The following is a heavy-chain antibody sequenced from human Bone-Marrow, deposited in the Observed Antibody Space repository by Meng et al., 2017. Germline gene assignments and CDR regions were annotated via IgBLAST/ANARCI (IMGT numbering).Heavy chain of an antibody. V-gene: IGHV1-2*06. CDR2: INPNRGDT. CDR3: ARGGIFGSGWYQYDY. J-gene: IGHJ4*02. CDR1: GYTFTGYY. D-gene: IGHD6-19*01. Sequence: QVQLVQCGAGVKKAGSSVKVSCKASGYTFTGYYIHWIRQAPGQGLEWMGRINPNRGDTNFAQQFQGRVTLTRDTSISTAYMELTSLRSDDTAVYYCARGGIFGSGWYQYDYWGQGTLVTVSS.